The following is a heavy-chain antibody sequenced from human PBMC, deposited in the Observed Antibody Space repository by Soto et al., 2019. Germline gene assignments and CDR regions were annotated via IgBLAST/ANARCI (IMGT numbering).Heavy chain of an antibody. CDR1: GGSISSYY. J-gene: IGHJ5*02. D-gene: IGHD3-9*01. V-gene: IGHV4-59*01. CDR2: IYYSGST. CDR3: ARGHYDILTGYWFDP. Sequence: QVQLQESGPGLVKPSETLSLTCTVSGGSISSYYWSWIRQPPGKGLEWIGYIYYSGSTNYNPSLKSRVPISVDTSKNQFSLKLSSVTAADTAVYYCARGHYDILTGYWFDPWGQGTLVTVSS.